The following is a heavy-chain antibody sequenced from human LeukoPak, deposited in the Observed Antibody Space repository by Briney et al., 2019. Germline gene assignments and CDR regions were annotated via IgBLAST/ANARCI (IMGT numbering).Heavy chain of an antibody. CDR3: ANPARDFADSGAITW. J-gene: IGHJ4*02. CDR2: INHSGIT. V-gene: IGHV4-34*01. Sequence: SETLSLTCAVYGGSFRYYYWSWIRQPPGKGLEWIAEINHSGITNYNPSLKSRVTISADTSKNQFSLKLTSVTAADTAVYYCANPARDFADSGAITWWGQGTLVTVSS. CDR1: GGSFRYYY. D-gene: IGHD4-17*01.